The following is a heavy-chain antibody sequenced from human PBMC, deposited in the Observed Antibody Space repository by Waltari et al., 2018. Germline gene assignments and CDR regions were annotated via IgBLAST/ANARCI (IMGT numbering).Heavy chain of an antibody. J-gene: IGHJ3*02. Sequence: EVQLVETGGGLIQPGGSLRLSCAASVFTVSSTYMSWVRQAPGKGLEWVSVIYSGGSTYYADSVKGRFTISRDNSKNTLYLQMNSLRAEDTAVYYCAREVEYSSGWHPLDIWGQGTMVTVSS. D-gene: IGHD6-19*01. CDR1: VFTVSSTY. CDR2: IYSGGST. CDR3: AREVEYSSGWHPLDI. V-gene: IGHV3-53*02.